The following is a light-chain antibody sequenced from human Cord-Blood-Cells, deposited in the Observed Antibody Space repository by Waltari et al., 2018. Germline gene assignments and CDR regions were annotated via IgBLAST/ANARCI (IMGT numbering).Light chain of an antibody. CDR3: QQSYSTPLT. CDR1: QSISSY. Sequence: DIQMTQSPSSLSASVGDRVTITYRASQSISSYLNWYQQKPGKAPKLLIYAASSLQSGVPSRFSGSGSEDFATYYCQQSYSTPLTFGGGTKVEIK. J-gene: IGKJ4*01. CDR2: AAS. V-gene: IGKV1-39*01.